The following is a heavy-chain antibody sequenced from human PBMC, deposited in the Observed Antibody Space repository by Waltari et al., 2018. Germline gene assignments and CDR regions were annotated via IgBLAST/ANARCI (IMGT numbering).Heavy chain of an antibody. CDR2: INHSGST. CDR3: ARGRELLRDFDY. V-gene: IGHV4-34*01. Sequence: QVQLQQWGAGLLTPSATLSLTCAVYGASFSVYYWTWLRLPSGHGLECIGAINHSGSTNYNPSLKSRVTISVDTSKNQFALKLRSVTAADTAVYYCARGRELLRDFDYWGQGTLVTVSS. J-gene: IGHJ4*02. CDR1: GASFSVYY. D-gene: IGHD1-26*01.